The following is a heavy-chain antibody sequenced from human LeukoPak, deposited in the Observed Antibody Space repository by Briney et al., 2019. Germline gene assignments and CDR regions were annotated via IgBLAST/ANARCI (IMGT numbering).Heavy chain of an antibody. D-gene: IGHD4-23*01. J-gene: IGHJ4*02. CDR3: ARRTSPPRAVTTGVEDY. CDR1: GGSFSGYY. CDR2: IYYSGST. V-gene: IGHV4-31*11. Sequence: SETLSLTCAVYGGSFSGYYWSWIRQHPGKGLEWIGYIYYSGSTYYNPSLKSRVTISVDTSKNQFSLKLSSVTAADTAVYYCARRTSPPRAVTTGVEDYWGQGTLVTVSS.